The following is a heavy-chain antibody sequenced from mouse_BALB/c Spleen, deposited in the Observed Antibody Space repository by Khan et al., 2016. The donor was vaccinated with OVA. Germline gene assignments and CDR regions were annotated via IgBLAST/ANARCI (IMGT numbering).Heavy chain of an antibody. V-gene: IGHV2-6-7*01. CDR3: DREIYYDYAYYYAMDY. J-gene: IGHJ4*01. CDR2: IWGDGST. D-gene: IGHD2-4*01. Sequence: QLQLKESGPGLVAPSQSLSITCTVSGFSLTGYGVNWVRQPPGKGLEWLGMIWGDGSTDYNSALKSRLSISKDNSKSQVFLKMNSLHTDDTARYYFDREIYYDYAYYYAMDYWGQGTSVTVSS. CDR1: GFSLTGYG.